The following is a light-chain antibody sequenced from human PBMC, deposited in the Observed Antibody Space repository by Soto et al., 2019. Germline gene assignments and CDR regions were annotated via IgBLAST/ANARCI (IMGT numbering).Light chain of an antibody. V-gene: IGLV2-14*01. J-gene: IGLJ1*01. Sequence: QSALTQPASVSGSPGQSITISCTGTSSDIGGYKHVSWYQQHPGKAPKLMIYEVSNRPSGVSNRFSCSKSGNTASLTISGLQAEDEADYYCSSYTTSSTQVFGPGTKLTVL. CDR3: SSYTTSSTQV. CDR2: EVS. CDR1: SSDIGGYKH.